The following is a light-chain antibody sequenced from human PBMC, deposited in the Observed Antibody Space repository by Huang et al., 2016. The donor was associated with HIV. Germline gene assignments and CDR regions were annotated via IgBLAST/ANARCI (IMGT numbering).Light chain of an antibody. V-gene: IGKV3-15*01. CDR3: QQYNNWPPNT. CDR2: GAS. J-gene: IGKJ2*01. CDR1: QSISTN. Sequence: EIVMTQSPATLSVSPGERVTLSCRASQSISTNLAWYQHKPGQTPRLLIHGASTRATGVPPRFSGSGSGTDFTLTISTLQSEDFAVYYCQQYNNWPPNTFGQGTKLEIK.